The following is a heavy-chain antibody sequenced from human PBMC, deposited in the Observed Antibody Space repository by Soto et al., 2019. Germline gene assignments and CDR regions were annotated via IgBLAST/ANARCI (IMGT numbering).Heavy chain of an antibody. J-gene: IGHJ6*02. V-gene: IGHV5-51*01. CDR1: GYSFTSYW. CDR2: IYPGDSDT. CDR3: ARLSGSYSYYYYYGMDV. Sequence: GESLKISCKGSGYSFTSYWIGWVRQMSGKGLEWMGIIYPGDSDTRYSPSYQGQVTISADKSISTAYLQWSSLKASDTAMYYCARLSGSYSYYYYYGMDVWAKGPRSPSP. D-gene: IGHD1-26*01.